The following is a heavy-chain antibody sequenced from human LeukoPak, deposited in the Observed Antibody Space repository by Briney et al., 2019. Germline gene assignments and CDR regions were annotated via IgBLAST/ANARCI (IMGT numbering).Heavy chain of an antibody. J-gene: IGHJ4*02. V-gene: IGHV3-23*01. CDR1: GFTFSKAW. Sequence: GGSLRLSCAASGFTFSKAWMSWVRQAPGKGLEWVSAISGSGGSTYYADSVKGRFTISRDNSKNTLYLQMNSLRAEDTAVYYCAKDRAGVLTDYWGQGTLVTVSS. CDR2: ISGSGGST. D-gene: IGHD3-10*01. CDR3: AKDRAGVLTDY.